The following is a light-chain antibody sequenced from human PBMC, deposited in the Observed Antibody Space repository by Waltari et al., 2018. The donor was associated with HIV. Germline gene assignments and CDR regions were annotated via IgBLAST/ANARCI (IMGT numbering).Light chain of an antibody. J-gene: IGLJ2*01. CDR1: SSDVAAYNL. CDR3: CSFTGRKSLI. Sequence: QSALTQPASVSGSPGQSLTIPCTGTSSDVAAYNLVSWYQQRPGKAPKLINYEFNKRPSGVADRFSASKSGNTASLTLSGLQAEDEANYYCCSFTGRKSLIFGGGTKLTVL. V-gene: IGLV2-23*02. CDR2: EFN.